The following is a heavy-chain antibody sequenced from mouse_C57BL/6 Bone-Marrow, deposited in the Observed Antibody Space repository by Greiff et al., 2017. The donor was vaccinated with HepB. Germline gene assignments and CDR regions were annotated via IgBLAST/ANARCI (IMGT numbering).Heavy chain of an antibody. CDR2: IDPSDSYT. D-gene: IGHD2-4*01. Sequence: VQLQQPGAELVKPGASVKLSCKASGYTFTSYWMQWVKQRPGQGLEWIGEIDPSDSYTNYNQKFKGKATLTVDTSSSTAYMQLSSLTSEDSAVYYCARSIYYDYDVEYAMDYWGQGTSVTVSS. J-gene: IGHJ4*01. CDR1: GYTFTSYW. V-gene: IGHV1-50*01. CDR3: ARSIYYDYDVEYAMDY.